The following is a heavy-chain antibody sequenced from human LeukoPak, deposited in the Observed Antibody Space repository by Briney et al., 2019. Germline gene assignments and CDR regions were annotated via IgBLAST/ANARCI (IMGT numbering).Heavy chain of an antibody. Sequence: GGSLRLSCAASGFTFSSYNMKWVRQAPGKGLEWVSYISTSSSTRYYADSVKGRFTISRDNAKNSLYLQISSLRAEDTAVYYCARSRGAGPAAYFDYWGQGTLITVSS. D-gene: IGHD6-19*01. CDR2: ISTSSSTR. CDR1: GFTFSSYN. CDR3: ARSRGAGPAAYFDY. V-gene: IGHV3-48*04. J-gene: IGHJ4*02.